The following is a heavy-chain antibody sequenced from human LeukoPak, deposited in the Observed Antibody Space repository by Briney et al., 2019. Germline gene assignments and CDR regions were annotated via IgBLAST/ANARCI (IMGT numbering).Heavy chain of an antibody. V-gene: IGHV4-34*01. CDR2: INHSGST. D-gene: IGHD6-6*01. Sequence: SETLSLTCAVYGGSFSGYYWSWIRQPPGKGLEWIGEINHSGSTNYNPSLKSRVTISVDTSKNQFSLKLNSVTAADTAVYYCARGVYSSSIDYWGQGTLVTVSS. CDR1: GGSFSGYY. J-gene: IGHJ4*02. CDR3: ARGVYSSSIDY.